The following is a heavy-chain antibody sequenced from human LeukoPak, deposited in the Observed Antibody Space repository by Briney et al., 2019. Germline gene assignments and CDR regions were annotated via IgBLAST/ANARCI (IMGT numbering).Heavy chain of an antibody. CDR1: GGSISSGGYS. D-gene: IGHD6-19*01. V-gene: IGHV4-30-2*01. CDR2: IYHSGST. CDR3: ATSVAGRTLDY. J-gene: IGHJ4*02. Sequence: SETLSLTCAVSGGSISSGGYSWSWIRQPPGKGLEWIGYIYHSGSTYYNPSLKSRVTISVDRSKNQFSLKLSSVTAADTAVYYCATSVAGRTLDYWGQGTLVTVSS.